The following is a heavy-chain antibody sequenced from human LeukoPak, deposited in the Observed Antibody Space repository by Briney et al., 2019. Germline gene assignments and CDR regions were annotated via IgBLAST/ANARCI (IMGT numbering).Heavy chain of an antibody. CDR1: GFTFGDYA. CDR2: IRSKAYGGTT. Sequence: PGGSLRLSCTASGFTFGDYAMSWVRQAPGKGLEWVGFIRSKAYGGTTEYAASVKGRFTISRDDSKSIAYLQMNSLKTEDTAVYYCTRDDVEMATIDYWGQGTLVTVSS. D-gene: IGHD5-24*01. J-gene: IGHJ4*02. CDR3: TRDDVEMATIDY. V-gene: IGHV3-49*04.